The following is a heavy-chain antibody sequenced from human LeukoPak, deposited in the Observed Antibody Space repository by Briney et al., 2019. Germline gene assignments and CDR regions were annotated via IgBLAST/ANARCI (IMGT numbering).Heavy chain of an antibody. CDR1: GGSFSDYY. Sequence: PSETLSLTCAVYGGSFSDYYWSWIRQSPGKGLEWIGSIYSSGSTYYNPSLKSRVTISVDTSKNQFSLKLTSVTAADTAVYYCARHYGPWGQGTLVTVSS. V-gene: IGHV4-39*01. D-gene: IGHD4-17*01. CDR2: IYSSGST. J-gene: IGHJ5*02. CDR3: ARHYGP.